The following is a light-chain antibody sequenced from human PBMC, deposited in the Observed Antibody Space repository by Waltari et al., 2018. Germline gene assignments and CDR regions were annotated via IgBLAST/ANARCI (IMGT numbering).Light chain of an antibody. CDR3: ATWDNSLTAVV. V-gene: IGLV1-51*01. CDR1: SSNIGNYF. J-gene: IGLJ2*01. Sequence: QSVLTHPPSVSAAPGQKVTISCSGSSSNIGNYFVSWYHQLPGATPKLLIYDNYKRPSGIPDRFSASKSGTSATLDITGLQIGDEADYYCATWDNSLTAVVFGGGTKLTVL. CDR2: DNY.